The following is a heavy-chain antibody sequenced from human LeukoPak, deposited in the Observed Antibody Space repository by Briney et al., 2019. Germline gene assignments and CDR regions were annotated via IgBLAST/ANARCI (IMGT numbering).Heavy chain of an antibody. Sequence: ASVKVSCKASGYTFTGYYMHWVRQAPGQGLEWMGRINPNSGGTNYAQKFQGRVTMTRDTSISTAYMELSRLRSDDTAVYYCARSGYNYGRIYFDYWGQGTLVTVSS. CDR2: INPNSGGT. CDR3: ARSGYNYGRIYFDY. V-gene: IGHV1-2*06. CDR1: GYTFTGYY. D-gene: IGHD5-18*01. J-gene: IGHJ4*02.